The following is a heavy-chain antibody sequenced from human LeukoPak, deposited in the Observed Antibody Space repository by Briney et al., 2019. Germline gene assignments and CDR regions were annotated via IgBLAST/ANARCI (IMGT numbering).Heavy chain of an antibody. CDR3: ARAPYYYYGSGSRETYYYYYYMDV. CDR1: GGSISPYY. V-gene: IGHV4-4*07. D-gene: IGHD3-10*01. Sequence: NPSETLSLTCTVSGGSISPYYWSFIRQPAGKGLEWIGRISTSGSSKYNPSLESRVTISVDTSKNQFSLKLSSVTAADTAVYYCARAPYYYYGSGSRETYYYYYYMDVWGKGTTVTVSS. CDR2: ISTSGSS. J-gene: IGHJ6*03.